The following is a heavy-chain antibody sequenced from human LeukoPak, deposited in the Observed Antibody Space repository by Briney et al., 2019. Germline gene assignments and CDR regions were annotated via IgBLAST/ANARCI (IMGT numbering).Heavy chain of an antibody. CDR2: IYYSGST. CDR1: GGSISSSSYY. D-gene: IGHD5-18*01. J-gene: IGHJ6*03. CDR3: ARRRYSYGYLGYYYYYMDV. Sequence: SETLSLTCTVSGGSISSSSYYWGWIRQPPGKGLEWIGSIYYSGSTYYNPSLKSRVTISVDTSKNQFSLKLSSVTAADTAVYYCARRRYSYGYLGYYYYYMDVWGKGTTVTVSS. V-gene: IGHV4-39*01.